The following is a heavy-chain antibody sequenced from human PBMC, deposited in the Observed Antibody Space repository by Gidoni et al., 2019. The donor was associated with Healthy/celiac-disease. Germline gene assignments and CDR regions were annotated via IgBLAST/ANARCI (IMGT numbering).Heavy chain of an antibody. Sequence: QVQLVESGGGVVQPGRSLRLSCAASGFTFSSYAMHWVRQAPGKGLEWVAVISYDGSNKYYADSVKGRFTISRDNSKNTLYLQMNSLRAEDTAVYYCARDHEVGRNYYYYGMDVWGQGTTVTVSS. V-gene: IGHV3-30*04. CDR2: ISYDGSNK. CDR3: ARDHEVGRNYYYYGMDV. CDR1: GFTFSSYA. J-gene: IGHJ6*02. D-gene: IGHD1-26*01.